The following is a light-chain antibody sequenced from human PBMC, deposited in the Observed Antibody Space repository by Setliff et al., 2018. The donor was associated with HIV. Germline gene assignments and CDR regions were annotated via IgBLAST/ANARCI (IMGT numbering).Light chain of an antibody. J-gene: IGLJ1*01. CDR3: QVWDSSSGLYV. CDR2: YDS. Sequence: LTQPPSVSVAPGKTARITCGGNNIGSKSVHWYQQKPGQAPALVIYYDSDRPSGIPERFSGSNSGNTATLTITRVEAGEEADYYCQVWDSSSGLYVFGTGTKVTVL. CDR1: NIGSKS. V-gene: IGLV3-21*04.